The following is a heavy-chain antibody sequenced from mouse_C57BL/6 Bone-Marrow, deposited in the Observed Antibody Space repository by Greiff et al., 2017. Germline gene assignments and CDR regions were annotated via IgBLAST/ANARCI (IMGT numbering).Heavy chain of an antibody. J-gene: IGHJ2*01. Sequence: VQLQQPGAELVKPGASVKLSCTASGYTFTSYWMQWVKQRPGQGLEWIGEIDPSDSYTTYNQKFKGKATLTVDTSYSTAYMQLSGLTSEDSAVYYRARRDYCGYWGQGTTLTVSS. CDR2: IDPSDSYT. V-gene: IGHV1-50*01. CDR1: GYTFTSYW. CDR3: ARRDYCGY.